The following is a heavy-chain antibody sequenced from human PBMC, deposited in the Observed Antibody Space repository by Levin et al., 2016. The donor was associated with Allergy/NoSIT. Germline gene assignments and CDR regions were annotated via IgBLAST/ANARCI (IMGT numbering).Heavy chain of an antibody. V-gene: IGHV3-53*01. CDR2: IYSDDST. CDR3: ARASLGGRDGYNYFDY. J-gene: IGHJ4*02. Sequence: WIRQPPGKGLEWVSAIYSDDSTYYADSVKGRFTISRDNSKNTLYLQMNSLRVEDTAVYYCARASLGGRDGYNYFDYWGQGTLVTVSS. D-gene: IGHD5-24*01.